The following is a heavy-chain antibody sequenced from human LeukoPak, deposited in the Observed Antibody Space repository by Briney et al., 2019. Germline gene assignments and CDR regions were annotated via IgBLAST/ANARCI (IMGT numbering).Heavy chain of an antibody. D-gene: IGHD4-17*01. V-gene: IGHV1-18*01. CDR1: GYTFTSYA. J-gene: IGHJ4*02. CDR3: ARVSTTVTTVDY. Sequence: ASVKVSCKASGYTFTSYAISWVRQAPGQGLEWMGWISGHNDDTNYAQRLQGRVTMTTDTSISTAYMELSRLRSDDTAVYYCARVSTTVTTVDYWGQGTLVTVSS. CDR2: ISGHNDDT.